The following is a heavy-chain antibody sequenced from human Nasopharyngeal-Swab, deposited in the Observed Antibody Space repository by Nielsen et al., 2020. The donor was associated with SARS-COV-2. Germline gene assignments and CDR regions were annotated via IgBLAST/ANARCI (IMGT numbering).Heavy chain of an antibody. CDR2: ISGSGGST. D-gene: IGHD4-11*01. Sequence: GGSLRLSCAVSGFSFSSYAMSWVRQAPGKGLEWVSAISGSGGSTYYADSVKGRFTNSRDNSKNTLYLQMNRLRGEDTAVYYCAKDDRMTTVTSFDYWGQGTLVTVSS. CDR3: AKDDRMTTVTSFDY. J-gene: IGHJ4*02. V-gene: IGHV3-23*01. CDR1: GFSFSSYA.